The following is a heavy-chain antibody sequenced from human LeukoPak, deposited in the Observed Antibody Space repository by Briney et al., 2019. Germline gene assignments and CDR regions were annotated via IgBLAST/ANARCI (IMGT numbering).Heavy chain of an antibody. CDR2: INHSGST. D-gene: IGHD6-13*01. CDR1: GGSFSGYY. V-gene: IGHV4-34*01. Sequence: PSETLSLTCAVYGGSFSGYYWSWIRKPPGKGLEWIGEINHSGSTNYNPSLKSRVTISVDTSKNQFSLKLSSVTAADTAVYYCARSPGIAAAANWFDPWGQGTLVTVSS. J-gene: IGHJ5*02. CDR3: ARSPGIAAAANWFDP.